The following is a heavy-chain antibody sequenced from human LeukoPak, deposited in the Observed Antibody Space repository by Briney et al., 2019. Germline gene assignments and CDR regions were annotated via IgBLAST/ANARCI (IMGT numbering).Heavy chain of an antibody. J-gene: IGHJ3*02. CDR2: ISWNSGSI. V-gene: IGHV3-9*01. D-gene: IGHD6-13*01. CDR3: AKDIFSRAGAFDI. Sequence: GRSLRLSCAASGFTFYDYAMHWVRQVPGKGLEWISGISWNSGSIGYADSVKGRFTISRDNAKNSLYLQMNSLRAEDTALYYCAKDIFSRAGAFDIWGQGTMVTVSS. CDR1: GFTFYDYA.